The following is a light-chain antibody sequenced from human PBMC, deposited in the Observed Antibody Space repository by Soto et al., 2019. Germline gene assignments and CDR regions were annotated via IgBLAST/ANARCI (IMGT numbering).Light chain of an antibody. CDR2: DAS. Sequence: EIVMTQSPATLSVSPGERATLSCRASQSVSSNLAWYQQKPGQAPRLLIYDASTRATGIPARFSGSGSGTDFTLTISGLEPEDFAVYYCQQRSNWPPLTFGGGTKVDIK. V-gene: IGKV3-11*01. CDR1: QSVSSN. J-gene: IGKJ4*01. CDR3: QQRSNWPPLT.